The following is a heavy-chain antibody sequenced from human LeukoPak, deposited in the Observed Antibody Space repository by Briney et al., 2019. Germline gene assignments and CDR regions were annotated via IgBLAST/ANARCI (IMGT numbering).Heavy chain of an antibody. V-gene: IGHV4-61*05. D-gene: IGHD2-15*01. CDR3: AREPAGYCSGGSCN. CDR2: IYYSGST. Sequence: PSETLSLTCTVSGGSISSSSYYWGWIRQHPGKGLEWIGYIYYSGSTNYNPSLKSRVTISVDTSKNQFSLKLSSVTAADTAVYYCAREPAGYCSGGSCNWGQGTLVTVSS. CDR1: GGSISSSSYY. J-gene: IGHJ4*02.